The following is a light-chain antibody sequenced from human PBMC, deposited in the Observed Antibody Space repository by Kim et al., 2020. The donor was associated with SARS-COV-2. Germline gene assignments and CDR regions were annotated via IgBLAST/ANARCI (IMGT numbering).Light chain of an antibody. CDR2: GKN. CDR1: SLRNYY. J-gene: IGLJ3*02. Sequence: AMGQTVRITCQGDSLRNYYASWYQQKPGQAPVIVIFGKNNRPSGIPDRFSGSSSGITASLTITGAQAEDEADYYCNSRDSSGHHRVFGGGTQLTVL. V-gene: IGLV3-19*01. CDR3: NSRDSSGHHRV.